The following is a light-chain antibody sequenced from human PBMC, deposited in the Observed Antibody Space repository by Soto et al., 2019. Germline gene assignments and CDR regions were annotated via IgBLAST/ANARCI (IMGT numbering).Light chain of an antibody. J-gene: IGKJ1*01. V-gene: IGKV1-39*01. CDR3: QQSYSTPWT. Sequence: DIQMTPSPSSLSASVGDRVTITCRASQSISSYLNWYQQKPGKAPKLLIYAASSLQSGVPSRFSGSGSGTDFTLNIRSLQPEDFANYYCQQSYSTPWTFGQGTKVEIK. CDR2: AAS. CDR1: QSISSY.